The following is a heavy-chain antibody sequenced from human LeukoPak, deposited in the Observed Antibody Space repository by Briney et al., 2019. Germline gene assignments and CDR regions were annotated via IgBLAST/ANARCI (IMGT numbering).Heavy chain of an antibody. J-gene: IGHJ4*02. CDR1: GFTFSTYG. V-gene: IGHV3-30*02. Sequence: GGSLRLSCAASGFTFSTYGMHWVRQAPGKGLEWVAFIRYDGTNKYYADSVKGRFTISRDNSKNTLYLQMNGLRVEDTAVYYCAKPPDSGYSYGGPLDYWGQGTRVTVSS. D-gene: IGHD5-18*01. CDR2: IRYDGTNK. CDR3: AKPPDSGYSYGGPLDY.